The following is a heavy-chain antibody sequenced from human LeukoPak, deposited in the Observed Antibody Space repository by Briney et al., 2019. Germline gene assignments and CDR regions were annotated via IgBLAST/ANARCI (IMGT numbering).Heavy chain of an antibody. Sequence: VASVKVSCKVSGYTLTELSMHWVRQAPGKGLEWMGGFDPEDGETIYAQKFQGRVTMTEDTSTDTAYMELSSLRSEDTAVYYCATGPIAAAGMLGWFDPWGQGTLVTVSS. J-gene: IGHJ5*02. D-gene: IGHD6-13*01. CDR1: GYTLTELS. CDR2: FDPEDGET. CDR3: ATGPIAAAGMLGWFDP. V-gene: IGHV1-24*01.